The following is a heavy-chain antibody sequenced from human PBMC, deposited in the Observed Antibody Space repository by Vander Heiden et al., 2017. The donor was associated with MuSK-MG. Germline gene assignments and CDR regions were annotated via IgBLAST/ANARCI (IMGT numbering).Heavy chain of an antibody. J-gene: IGHJ4*02. CDR2: INWNGGST. CDR1: GFTFHDYG. Sequence: EVQLVESGGGVVRPGGSLRLSCAASGFTFHDYGMSWVRQAPGKGLEWVSGINWNGGSTGYADSVKGRFTISRDNAKNSLYLQMNSLRAEDTALYYCARVNYYGSGSYYAFDYWGQGTLVTVSS. D-gene: IGHD3-10*01. V-gene: IGHV3-20*04. CDR3: ARVNYYGSGSYYAFDY.